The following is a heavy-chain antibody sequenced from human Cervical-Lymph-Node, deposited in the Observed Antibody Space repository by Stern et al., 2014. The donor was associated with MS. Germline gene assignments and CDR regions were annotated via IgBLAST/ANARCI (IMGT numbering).Heavy chain of an antibody. J-gene: IGHJ5*02. CDR3: ARENSGVTANWFAP. Sequence: QVQLVESGAEVKKPGSSVKVSCKASGGTFSTYTISWVRQAPGQGLEWMGWIIPIVDVTNYAQKFQGRVTITADKSTSTAYMELSSLRSEDTAVYYCARENSGVTANWFAPWGQGTLVTVSS. CDR2: IIPIVDVT. V-gene: IGHV1-69*09. D-gene: IGHD4-23*01. CDR1: GGTFSTYT.